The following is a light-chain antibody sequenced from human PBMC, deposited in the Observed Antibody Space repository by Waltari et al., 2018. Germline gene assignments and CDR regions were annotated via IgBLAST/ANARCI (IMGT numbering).Light chain of an antibody. CDR3: QQDYTTPYS. Sequence: DIQMTQSPLSLSASVGDRVTVTCRASQGINKELNWYQQKPGKAPTLLIYAASSLQTGVSSRFSGSGSGTDFTLTISSLQSEDVATYYCQQDYTTPYSFGQGTKLEIK. CDR2: AAS. J-gene: IGKJ2*03. V-gene: IGKV1-27*01. CDR1: QGINKE.